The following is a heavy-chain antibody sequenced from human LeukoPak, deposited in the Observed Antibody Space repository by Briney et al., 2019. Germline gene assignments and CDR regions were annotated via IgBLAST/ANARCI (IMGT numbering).Heavy chain of an antibody. D-gene: IGHD5-24*01. CDR3: ASQGSRDGYNYPLFR. V-gene: IGHV1-69*05. CDR1: GGTFSSYA. Sequence: ASVKVSCKASGGTFSSYAISWVRQAPGQGLEWMGGIIPIFGTANYAQKFQGRVTITTDGSTSTAYMELSSLRSEDTAVYYCASQGSRDGYNYPLFRWGQGTLVTVSS. CDR2: IIPIFGTA. J-gene: IGHJ4*02.